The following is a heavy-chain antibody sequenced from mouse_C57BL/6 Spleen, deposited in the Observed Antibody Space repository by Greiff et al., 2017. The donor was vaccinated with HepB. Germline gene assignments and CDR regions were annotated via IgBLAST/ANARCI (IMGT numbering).Heavy chain of an antibody. Sequence: VQLQQSGPELVKPGASVKISCKASGYTFTDYYMNWVKQSHGKSLEWIGDINPNNGGTSYNQKFKGKATLTVDKSSSTAYMELRSLTSEDSAVYYCASNDGFDYWGQGTTLTVSS. V-gene: IGHV1-26*01. CDR2: INPNNGGT. J-gene: IGHJ2*01. CDR3: ASNDGFDY. D-gene: IGHD2-3*01. CDR1: GYTFTDYY.